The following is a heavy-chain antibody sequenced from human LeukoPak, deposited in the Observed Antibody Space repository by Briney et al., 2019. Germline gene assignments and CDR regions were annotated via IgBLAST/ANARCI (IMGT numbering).Heavy chain of an antibody. CDR2: IYYSGST. V-gene: IGHV4-31*03. D-gene: IGHD5-12*01. Sequence: SETLSLTCTVSGGSISSGGYYWSWIRQHPGKGLEWIGYIYYSGSTYYNPSLKSRVTLSVDTSKNQFSLKLSSVTAADTAVYYCARTRGYSGYEDFDYWGQGTLVTVSS. J-gene: IGHJ4*02. CDR3: ARTRGYSGYEDFDY. CDR1: GGSISSGGYY.